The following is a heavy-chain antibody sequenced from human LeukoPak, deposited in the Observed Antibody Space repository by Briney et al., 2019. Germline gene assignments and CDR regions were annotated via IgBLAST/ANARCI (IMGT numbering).Heavy chain of an antibody. Sequence: GGSLRLSCAASGFTFSSYSMSWVRQAPGKGLEWVSSISSSSSYIYYADSVKGRFTISRDNAKNSLYLQMNSLRAEDTAVYYCASWGVPAAPQDDAFDIWGQGTMVTVSS. CDR3: ASWGVPAAPQDDAFDI. CDR1: GFTFSSYS. CDR2: ISSSSSYI. D-gene: IGHD2-2*01. J-gene: IGHJ3*02. V-gene: IGHV3-21*01.